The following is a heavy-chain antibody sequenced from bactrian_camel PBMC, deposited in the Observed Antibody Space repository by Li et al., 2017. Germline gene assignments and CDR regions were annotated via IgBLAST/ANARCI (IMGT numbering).Heavy chain of an antibody. J-gene: IGHJ4*01. CDR2: IDGDGST. CDR1: GMTFSWYC. CDR3: VAERSSQICGNWFFRGEALI. Sequence: VQLVESGGGSVQAGGSLRLSCAASGMTFSWYCMGWYRQAPGMEREGVAAIDGDGSTTYGDSAQGRFAISKDATNLYLQMNSLESDDSAMYYCVAERSSQICGNWFFRGEALIWGQGTQVTVS. V-gene: IGHV3S53*01. D-gene: IGHD2*01.